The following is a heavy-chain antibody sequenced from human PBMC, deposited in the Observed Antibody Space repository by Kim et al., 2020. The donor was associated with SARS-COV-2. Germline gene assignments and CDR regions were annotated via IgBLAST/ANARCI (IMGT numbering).Heavy chain of an antibody. V-gene: IGHV3-11*05. CDR1: GFTFSDYY. Sequence: GGSLRLSCAASGFTFSDYYMSWIRQAPGKGLEWVSYISSSSSYTNYADSVKGRFTISRDNAKNSLYLQMNSLRAEDTAVYYCARDYCSGGSCFLYFDYWGQGTVVTVSS. D-gene: IGHD2-15*01. J-gene: IGHJ4*02. CDR2: ISSSSSYT. CDR3: ARDYCSGGSCFLYFDY.